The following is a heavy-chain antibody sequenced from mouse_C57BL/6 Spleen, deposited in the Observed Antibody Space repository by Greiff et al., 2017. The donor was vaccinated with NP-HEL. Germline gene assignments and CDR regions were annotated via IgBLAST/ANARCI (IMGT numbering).Heavy chain of an antibody. J-gene: IGHJ3*01. CDR2: ISSGSSTI. CDR3: ASPYYYGSSYVAY. D-gene: IGHD1-1*01. Sequence: EVKLVESGGGLVKPGGSLKLSCAASGFTFSDYGMHWVRQAPEKGLEWVAYISSGSSTIYYADTVKGRFTISRDNAKNTLFLQMTSLRSEDTAMYYCASPYYYGSSYVAYWGQGTLVTVSA. V-gene: IGHV5-17*01. CDR1: GFTFSDYG.